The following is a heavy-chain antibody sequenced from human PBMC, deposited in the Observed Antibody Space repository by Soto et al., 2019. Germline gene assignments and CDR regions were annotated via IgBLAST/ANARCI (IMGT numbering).Heavy chain of an antibody. J-gene: IGHJ4*02. V-gene: IGHV3-23*01. CDR2: ISGSGGST. D-gene: IGHD1-7*01. Sequence: EVQLLESGGGLVQPGGSLRLSCAASGFTFSSYAMSWVRQAPGKGLEWVSAISGSGGSTYYADSVKGRFTISRDNAKNTLYLQMDSLRAEDTAVYYCKRAGNYRFDYWGQGTLVTVSS. CDR3: KRAGNYRFDY. CDR1: GFTFSSYA.